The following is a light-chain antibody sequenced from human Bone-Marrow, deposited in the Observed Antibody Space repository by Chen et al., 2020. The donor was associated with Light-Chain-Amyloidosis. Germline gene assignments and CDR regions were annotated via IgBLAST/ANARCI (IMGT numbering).Light chain of an antibody. Sequence: SYVLTQPSSVSVSPGQTATRACGGTNIGSTSVHWYQQTPGQAPRLVVYDDSDRPSGIPERLSGSNSGNTATLTISRVEARDEADYYCQVWDRSSDRPVFGGGTKLTVL. CDR1: NIGSTS. J-gene: IGLJ3*02. V-gene: IGLV3-21*02. CDR3: QVWDRSSDRPV. CDR2: DDS.